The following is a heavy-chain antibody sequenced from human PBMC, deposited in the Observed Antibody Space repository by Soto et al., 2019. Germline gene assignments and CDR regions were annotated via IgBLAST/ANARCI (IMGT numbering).Heavy chain of an antibody. J-gene: IGHJ3*02. CDR2: ITATGGNT. D-gene: IGHD1-7*01. CDR3: AKCMQAYWNYDAHHI. Sequence: GGSLRRSCAASGFTFSTYSMTWVRQAPGKGLEWVAHITATGGNTYYADSVRGRFTISRDTSGNTLYLQMNSLRAEDTALYYCAKCMQAYWNYDAHHIWGQGTMVTVSS. V-gene: IGHV3-23*01. CDR1: GFTFSTYS.